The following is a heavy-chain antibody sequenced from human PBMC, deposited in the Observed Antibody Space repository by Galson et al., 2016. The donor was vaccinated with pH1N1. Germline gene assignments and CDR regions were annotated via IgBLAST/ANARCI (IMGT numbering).Heavy chain of an antibody. CDR3: ARQGPITYYDFWSGYYIDY. Sequence: LSLTCTVSGGSISSGSYYWSWIRQPAGKGLEWIGRIYTSGSTNYNPSLKSRVTISVDTSKNQFSLKLSSVTAADTAVYYCARQGPITYYDFWSGYYIDYWGQGTLVTVSS. CDR2: IYTSGST. V-gene: IGHV4-61*02. CDR1: GGSISSGSYY. D-gene: IGHD3-3*01. J-gene: IGHJ4*02.